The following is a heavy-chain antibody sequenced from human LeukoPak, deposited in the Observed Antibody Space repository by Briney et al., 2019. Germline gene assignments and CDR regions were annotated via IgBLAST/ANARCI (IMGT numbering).Heavy chain of an antibody. Sequence: GGSLRLSCAASGFAVSSNYMSWVRQAPGKGLEWVSVIYGGGSTYYADSVKGRFTIPRDNSKNTLYLQMNSLRAEDTAVYYCASLGELLFDYWGQGTLVTVSS. V-gene: IGHV3-53*01. D-gene: IGHD1-26*01. CDR3: ASLGELLFDY. CDR1: GFAVSSNY. CDR2: IYGGGST. J-gene: IGHJ4*02.